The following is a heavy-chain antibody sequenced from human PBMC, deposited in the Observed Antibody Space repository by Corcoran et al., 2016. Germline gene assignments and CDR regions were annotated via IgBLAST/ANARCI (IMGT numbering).Heavy chain of an antibody. J-gene: IGHJ6*02. CDR2: IVVGSGNT. CDR3: ATQSYWSSTSCYTSDYYYYGMDV. Sequence: QMQLVQSGPEVKKPGTSVKVSCKASGFTFTSSAVQWVRQARGQRLEWIGWIVVGSGNTNYAQKFQERVTITRDMSTSTAYMELSSLRSEDTAVYYCATQSYWSSTSCYTSDYYYYGMDVWGQGTTVTVSS. D-gene: IGHD2-2*02. V-gene: IGHV1-58*01. CDR1: GFTFTSSA.